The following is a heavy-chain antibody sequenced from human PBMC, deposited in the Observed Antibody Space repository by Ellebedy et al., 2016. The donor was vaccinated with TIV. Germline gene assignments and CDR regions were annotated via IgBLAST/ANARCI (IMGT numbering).Heavy chain of an antibody. Sequence: PGGSLRLSCTASGFSFRSYWMAWVRQAPGKGLEWVANIYQDGTMKYSLDSVRGRFVISRDNAKNSLYLQMNSLRVEDTAVYYCARRGSYGDYAVQVNSWFDSWGQGTLVTVSS. CDR3: ARRGSYGDYAVQVNSWFDS. CDR2: IYQDGTMK. D-gene: IGHD4-17*01. V-gene: IGHV3-7*01. J-gene: IGHJ5*01. CDR1: GFSFRSYW.